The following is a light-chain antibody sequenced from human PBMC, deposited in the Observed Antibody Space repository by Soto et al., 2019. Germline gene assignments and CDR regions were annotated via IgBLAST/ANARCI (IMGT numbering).Light chain of an antibody. Sequence: DIPMTPSPSSVSASVGDSVTITCRASQDVSSWLAWYQQKPGKAPKLLIYAASSLQSRVPSGFSGSGSGTVFSRTISSLQPEDFAIDDGEHDNSLPLTFGQGTRLEI. CDR1: QDVSSW. CDR2: AAS. CDR3: EHDNSLPLT. V-gene: IGKV1-12*02. J-gene: IGKJ5*01.